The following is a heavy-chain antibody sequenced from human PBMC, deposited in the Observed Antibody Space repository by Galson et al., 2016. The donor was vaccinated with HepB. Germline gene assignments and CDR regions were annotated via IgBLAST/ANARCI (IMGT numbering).Heavy chain of an antibody. CDR1: GFTFSSYA. J-gene: IGHJ4*02. V-gene: IGHV3-33*01. D-gene: IGHD6-19*01. CDR2: IWYDGVNK. CDR3: ARSGTSGWYRSLDF. Sequence: SLRLSCAASGFTFSSYAMHWVRQAPGKGLEWVAVIWYDGVNKYYADSVEGRFTISRDNSMNTLYLQMDSLRADDTAVYYCARSGTSGWYRSLDFWGQGTLVTVSS.